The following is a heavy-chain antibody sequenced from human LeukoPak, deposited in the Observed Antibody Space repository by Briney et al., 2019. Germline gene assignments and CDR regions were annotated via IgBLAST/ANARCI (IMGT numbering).Heavy chain of an antibody. CDR1: GFTFSSYE. CDR2: ISSSGSTI. CDR3: ARDPTIFGVVMDV. D-gene: IGHD3-3*01. V-gene: IGHV3-48*03. Sequence: GGSLRLSCAASGFTFSSYEMNWVRQAPGKGLEWVSYISSSGSTIYYADSVKGRFTISRDNAKNSLYLQMNSLRAEDTAVYYCARDPTIFGVVMDVWGKGATVTVSS. J-gene: IGHJ6*04.